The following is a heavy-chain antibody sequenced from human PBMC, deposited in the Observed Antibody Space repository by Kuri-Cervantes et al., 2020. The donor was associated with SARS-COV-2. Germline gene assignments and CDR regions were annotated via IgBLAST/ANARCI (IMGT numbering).Heavy chain of an antibody. CDR1: GFMFSAHG. J-gene: IGHJ4*02. V-gene: IGHV3-30*03. CDR3: ARDRSLGMATIDGVFVH. Sequence: GESLKISCAASGFMFSAHGMRWVRQAPGKGLEWVAVTSYDGRNKYVADSVRGRFSVSRDNSKNTVYLQMLGLRPEDTAVYYCARDRSLGMATIDGVFVHWGQGTLVTVSS. CDR2: TSYDGRNK. D-gene: IGHD5-24*01.